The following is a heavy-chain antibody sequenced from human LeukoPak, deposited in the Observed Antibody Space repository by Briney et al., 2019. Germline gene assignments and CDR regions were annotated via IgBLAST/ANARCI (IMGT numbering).Heavy chain of an antibody. CDR3: ARVSTGTTRTIDY. J-gene: IGHJ4*02. V-gene: IGHV3-74*01. Sequence: PGGSLRLSCAASGFTFSSYWMHWVRQAPGKGLVWVSRINTDGSSRGYADSVKGRFTISRDNAKNTLYLQMNSLRAEDTAVYYCARVSTGTTRTIDYWGREPWSPSPQ. D-gene: IGHD1-7*01. CDR2: INTDGSSR. CDR1: GFTFSSYW.